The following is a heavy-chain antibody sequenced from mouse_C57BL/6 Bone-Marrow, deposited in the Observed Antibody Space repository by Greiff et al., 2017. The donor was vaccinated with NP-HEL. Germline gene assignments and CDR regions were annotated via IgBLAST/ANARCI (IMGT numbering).Heavy chain of an antibody. D-gene: IGHD1-1*01. V-gene: IGHV14-3*01. J-gene: IGHJ3*01. CDR1: GFNIKNTY. CDR3: ARRGATEDGDWFAG. CDR2: IDPANGNT. Sequence: VQLQQSVAELVRPGASVKLSCTASGFNIKNTYMRWVKQRPEQGLEWIGRIDPANGNTKYAAKFQGKATITADTSSNTAYLQLSSLTSEDTAVYYCARRGATEDGDWFAGWGQGALVTVSA.